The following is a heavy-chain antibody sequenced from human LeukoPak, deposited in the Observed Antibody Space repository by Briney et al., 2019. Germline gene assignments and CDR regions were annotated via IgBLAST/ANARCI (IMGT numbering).Heavy chain of an antibody. CDR3: AKDSWVDYYGSGSYYPPDY. V-gene: IGHV3-21*01. D-gene: IGHD3-10*01. CDR1: GFTFSSYF. J-gene: IGHJ4*02. Sequence: GGSLRLSCAASGFTFSSYFMNWVRLAPGKGLEWVSSISTDYTYYADSVKGRFTISRDNSKNTLYLQMNSLRAEDTAVYYCAKDSWVDYYGSGSYYPPDYWGQGTLVTVSS. CDR2: ISTDYT.